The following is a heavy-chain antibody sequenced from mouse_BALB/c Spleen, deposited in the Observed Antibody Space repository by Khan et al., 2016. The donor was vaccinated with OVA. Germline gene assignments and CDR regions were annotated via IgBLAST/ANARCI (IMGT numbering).Heavy chain of an antibody. CDR3: VRDGAYHRNDGWFAY. CDR2: INHSNGYT. Sequence: VQLQQSGAELARPGASVKMSCKASGYTFTSYTIHWIKKRPGQGLEWIGYINHSNGYTTYNQKFKDKATLTTDKSSTTAYLQLSSLTSDDSAVYNCVRDGAYHRNDGWFAYWGQGTLVTVSA. D-gene: IGHD2-14*01. V-gene: IGHV1-4*01. CDR1: GYTFTSYT. J-gene: IGHJ3*01.